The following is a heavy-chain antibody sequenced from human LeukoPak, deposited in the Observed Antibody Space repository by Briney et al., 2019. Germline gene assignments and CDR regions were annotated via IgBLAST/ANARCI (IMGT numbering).Heavy chain of an antibody. V-gene: IGHV4-39*07. CDR2: VNLQGST. CDR3: AREGGPYRPLDY. CDR1: GGSISSSSHS. Sequence: SETLSLTCTVSGGSISSSSHSWGWIRQPPGKGLEWIGEVNLQGSTNYNPSLMGRVAISVDMSENHISLQLTSVTAADTAVYYCAREGGPYRPLDYSGQGTLVTVSS. J-gene: IGHJ4*02.